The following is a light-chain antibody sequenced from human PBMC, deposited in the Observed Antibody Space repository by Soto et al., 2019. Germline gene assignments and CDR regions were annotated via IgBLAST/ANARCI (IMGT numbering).Light chain of an antibody. V-gene: IGKV3-15*01. Sequence: EMVLTQSPATLSVSPGDTATLSCRTSQSISSTLAWYQQKPGQAPRLLIYGTSTRATGIPGRFSGSGSGTEFTLTISSLQSEDFAVYYCQQYNNWPRTFGQGTKVEIK. CDR3: QQYNNWPRT. CDR2: GTS. CDR1: QSISST. J-gene: IGKJ1*01.